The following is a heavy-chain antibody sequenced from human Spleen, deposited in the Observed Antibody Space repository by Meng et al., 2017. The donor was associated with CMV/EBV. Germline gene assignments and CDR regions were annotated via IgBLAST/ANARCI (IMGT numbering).Heavy chain of an antibody. CDR1: GGSISSSSYY. V-gene: IGHV4-39*07. CDR2: IYYSGST. CDR3: ARGDSGYDSVAFHFDY. J-gene: IGHJ4*02. D-gene: IGHD5-12*01. Sequence: SETLSLTCTVSGGSISSSSYYWGWIRQPPGKGLEWIGSIYYSGSTYYNPSLKSRVTISVDTSKNQFSLKLSSVTAADTAVYYCARGDSGYDSVAFHFDYWGQGIPVTVSS.